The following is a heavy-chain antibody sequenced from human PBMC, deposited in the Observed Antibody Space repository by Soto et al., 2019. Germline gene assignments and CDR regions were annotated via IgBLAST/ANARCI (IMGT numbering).Heavy chain of an antibody. V-gene: IGHV3-15*01. CDR1: GFTFSNAW. Sequence: KTSETLRLSXAASGFTFSNAWMSWVRQAPGKGLEWVGRIKSKTDGGTTDYAAPVKGRYTISRDDSKNTPYLQMNSLKTEDTAVYYCTTSTVEYYYYYYGMDVWGQGTTVTVSS. D-gene: IGHD4-4*01. CDR2: IKSKTDGGTT. J-gene: IGHJ6*02. CDR3: TTSTVEYYYYYYGMDV.